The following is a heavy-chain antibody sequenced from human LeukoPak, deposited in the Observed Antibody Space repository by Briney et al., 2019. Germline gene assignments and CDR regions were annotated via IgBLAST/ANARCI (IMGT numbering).Heavy chain of an antibody. J-gene: IGHJ2*01. V-gene: IGHV3-74*01. CDR3: ARVGEYYDILSGYQNSYFDL. CDR2: INSDGSST. Sequence: PGGSLRLSCAASGFTFSSYWMHWVRQAPGKGLVWVSRINSDGSSTSYADSVKGRFTISRDNAKKSLYLQMNSLRAEDTAVYYCARVGEYYDILSGYQNSYFDLWGRGTLVTVSS. CDR1: GFTFSSYW. D-gene: IGHD3-9*01.